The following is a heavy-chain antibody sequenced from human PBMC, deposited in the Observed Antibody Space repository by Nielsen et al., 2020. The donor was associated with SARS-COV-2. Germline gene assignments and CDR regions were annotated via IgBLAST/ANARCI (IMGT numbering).Heavy chain of an antibody. V-gene: IGHV3-9*01. CDR1: GFTFDDYA. CDR2: ISWNSGSI. J-gene: IGHJ6*02. D-gene: IGHD2-21*02. CDR3: ATLGGDPLYYYYGMDV. Sequence: GGSLRLSCAASGFTFDDYAMHWVRQAPGKGLEWVSGISWNSGSIGYADSVKGRFTISRDNAKNSLYLQMNSLRAEDTALYYCATLGGDPLYYYYGMDVWGQGTTVTVSS.